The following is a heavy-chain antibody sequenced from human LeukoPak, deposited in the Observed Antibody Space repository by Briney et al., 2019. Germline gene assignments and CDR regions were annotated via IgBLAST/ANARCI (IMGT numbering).Heavy chain of an antibody. D-gene: IGHD6-19*01. CDR1: GYTFTSYG. V-gene: IGHV1-18*01. Sequence: ASVKLSCKASGYTFTSYGITWVRQAPGQGLEWMGWISTYNGNTNYAPKPQGRVTMTTDTSTSTAYMELRSLRSDDTAVYYCARDGRRIAVAGKRWFDPWGQGTLVTVFS. CDR3: ARDGRRIAVAGKRWFDP. J-gene: IGHJ5*02. CDR2: ISTYNGNT.